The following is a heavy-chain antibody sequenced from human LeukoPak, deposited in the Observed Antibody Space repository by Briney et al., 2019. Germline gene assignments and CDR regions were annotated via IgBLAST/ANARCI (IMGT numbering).Heavy chain of an antibody. D-gene: IGHD1-26*01. J-gene: IGHJ6*02. V-gene: IGHV3-21*01. CDR2: ISSSSYM. CDR3: ARWGGRSGMDL. CDR1: GFSFSTYT. Sequence: GGSLRLSCAASGFSFSTYTMNWVRQAPGKGLEWVSSISSSSYMYYADSVKGRFTISRDDAKNSLYLQMNSLRAEDTAVYYCARWGGRSGMDLWGQGTTVTVSS.